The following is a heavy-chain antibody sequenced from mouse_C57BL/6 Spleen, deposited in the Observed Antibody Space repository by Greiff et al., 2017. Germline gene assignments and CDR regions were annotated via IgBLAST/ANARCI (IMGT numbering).Heavy chain of an antibody. Sequence: LVESGPELVKPGASVKLSCKASGYTFTSYDINWVKPRPGQGLEWIGWIYPRDGSTKYNEKFKGKATLTVDTSSSTAYMELHSLTSEDSAVYFCAFSITTVVATDWYFDVWGTGTTVTVSS. V-gene: IGHV1-85*01. CDR2: IYPRDGST. D-gene: IGHD1-1*01. CDR3: AFSITTVVATDWYFDV. CDR1: GYTFTSYD. J-gene: IGHJ1*03.